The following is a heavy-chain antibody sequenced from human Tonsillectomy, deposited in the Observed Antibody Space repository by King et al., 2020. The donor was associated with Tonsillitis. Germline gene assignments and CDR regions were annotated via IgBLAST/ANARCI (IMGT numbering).Heavy chain of an antibody. J-gene: IGHJ4*02. D-gene: IGHD3-22*01. CDR3: AKGLTYYDNLRGIVFDY. CDR1: GFTFSSYA. CDR2: ISGSGGSX. V-gene: IGHV3-23*04. Sequence: DGQLVQSGGGLVQPGGSLRLSCAASGFTFSSYAMSWVRQAPGKGLEWVSAISGSGGSXYYADSVKGRFTISRDNSKNTLYLQMNSLRAEDTAVYYCAKGLTYYDNLRGIVFDYWGQGTLVTVSS.